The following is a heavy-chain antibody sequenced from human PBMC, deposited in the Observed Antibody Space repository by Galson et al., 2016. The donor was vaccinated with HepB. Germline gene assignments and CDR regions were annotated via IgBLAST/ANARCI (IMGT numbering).Heavy chain of an antibody. CDR2: INPSGGNT. Sequence: SVKVSCKASGYTFTNYDLHWVRQAPGQGLEWVGIINPSGGNTSYTEKFQGRVTMTRDTSTSTVYMQLSSLKSEDTAVYYCARDGGESPVYYFDYWGQGTLVTVSS. J-gene: IGHJ4*02. CDR3: ARDGGESPVYYFDY. CDR1: GYTFTNYD. D-gene: IGHD3-16*01. V-gene: IGHV1-46*01.